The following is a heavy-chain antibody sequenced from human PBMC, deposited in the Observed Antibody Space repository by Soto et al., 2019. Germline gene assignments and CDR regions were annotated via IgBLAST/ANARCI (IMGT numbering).Heavy chain of an antibody. V-gene: IGHV1-2*02. D-gene: IGHD6-19*01. J-gene: IGHJ6*02. CDR2: INPNSGGT. CDR1: GYTFTGYY. Sequence: AAVKVSCKASGYTFTGYYMHWVRQAPGQGLEWMGWINPNSGGTNYAQKFQGRVTMTRDTSISTAYMKLRSVTAADTAVYYCASDRSSGWDQGYGMDVWGQGTTVTVSS. CDR3: ASDRSSGWDQGYGMDV.